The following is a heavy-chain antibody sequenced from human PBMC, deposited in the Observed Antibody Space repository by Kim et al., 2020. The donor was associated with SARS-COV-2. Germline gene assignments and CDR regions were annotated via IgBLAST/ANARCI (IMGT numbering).Heavy chain of an antibody. V-gene: IGHV4-34*01. CDR3: ARTQRYCSSTSCYKGVDP. CDR1: GGSFSGYY. D-gene: IGHD2-2*02. Sequence: SETLSLTCAVYGGSFSGYYWSWIRQPPGKGLEWIGEINHSGSTNYNPSLKSRVTISVDTSKNQFSLKLSSVTAADTAVYYCARTQRYCSSTSCYKGVDPWGQGTLVTVSS. J-gene: IGHJ5*02. CDR2: INHSGST.